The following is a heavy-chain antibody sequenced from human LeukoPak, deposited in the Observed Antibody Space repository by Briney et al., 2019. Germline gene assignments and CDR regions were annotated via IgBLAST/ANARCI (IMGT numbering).Heavy chain of an antibody. Sequence: SETPSLTCAVYGGSFSGYYWSWIRQPPGKGLEWIGEINHSGSTNYNPSLKSRVTISVDTSKNQFSLKLSSVTAADTAVYYCARAGWGRLGELSDIPFDYWGQGTLVTVSS. V-gene: IGHV4-34*01. CDR3: ARAGWGRLGELSDIPFDY. D-gene: IGHD3-16*02. J-gene: IGHJ4*02. CDR1: GGSFSGYY. CDR2: INHSGST.